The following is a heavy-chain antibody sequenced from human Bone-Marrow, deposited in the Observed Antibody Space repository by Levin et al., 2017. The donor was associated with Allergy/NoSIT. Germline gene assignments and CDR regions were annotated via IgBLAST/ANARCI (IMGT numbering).Heavy chain of an antibody. J-gene: IGHJ6*03. CDR2: ITSNGGDT. CDR1: GFRFSSYP. D-gene: IGHD3-10*01. CDR3: ARSSGMGTYYYYYYLDV. V-gene: IGHV3-64D*06. Sequence: GGSLRLSCLGSGFRFSSYPMQWVRQAPGKGLEYVSAITSNGGDTYYADSVKGRFTISRDNSQNTLYLQINNLTPEDTATYYCARSSGMGTYYYYYYLDVWGKGTTVTVSS.